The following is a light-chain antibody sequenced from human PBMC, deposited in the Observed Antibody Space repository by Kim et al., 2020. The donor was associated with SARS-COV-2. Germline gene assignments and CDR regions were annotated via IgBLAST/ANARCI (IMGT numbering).Light chain of an antibody. CDR2: DAS. J-gene: IGLJ3*02. CDR3: SSYTDRATWV. CDR1: IRDLRGHNY. V-gene: IGLV2-14*03. Sequence: STSLSDPQSIRDLRGHNYYTWHNPPPAKAPKLILYDASNRPSWFSTRFSGSKSVNTASLTIPGLPAEGEADYYCSSYTDRATWVFGGGTQLTVL.